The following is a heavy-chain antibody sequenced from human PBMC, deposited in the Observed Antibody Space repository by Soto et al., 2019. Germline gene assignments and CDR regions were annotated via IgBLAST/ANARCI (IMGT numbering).Heavy chain of an antibody. Sequence: KTSETLSLTCTVSGASISSHYWSWIRQSPGKGLEWIGYIHNSGGTNYNPSLKSRLTIAVDKSKNQFSLNLYSVTAADTAVYYCAVSVYCSGGSCYSGLFDSWGQGTLVTVSS. CDR1: GASISSHY. D-gene: IGHD2-15*01. V-gene: IGHV4-59*11. CDR3: AVSVYCSGGSCYSGLFDS. CDR2: IHNSGGT. J-gene: IGHJ4*02.